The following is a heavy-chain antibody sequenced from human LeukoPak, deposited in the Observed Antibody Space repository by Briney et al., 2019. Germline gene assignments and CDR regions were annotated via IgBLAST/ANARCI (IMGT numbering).Heavy chain of an antibody. V-gene: IGHV1-69*13. CDR2: IIPILGTA. D-gene: IGHD3-3*01. Sequence: RASVKVSCKASGGTFSSYAISWVRQAPGQGLEWMGGIIPILGTANYAQKFQGRVTITADESTSTAYMELSSLRSEDTAVYYCARSLLLRFLEWLLSDYGMDVWGQGTTVTVSS. CDR1: GGTFSSYA. CDR3: ARSLLLRFLEWLLSDYGMDV. J-gene: IGHJ6*02.